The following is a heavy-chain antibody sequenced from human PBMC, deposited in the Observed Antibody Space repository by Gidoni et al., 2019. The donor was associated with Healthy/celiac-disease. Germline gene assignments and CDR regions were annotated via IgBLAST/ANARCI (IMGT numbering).Heavy chain of an antibody. CDR3: ARSDYRDAFDI. CDR2: INHSGST. V-gene: IGHV4-34*01. D-gene: IGHD4-17*01. Sequence: QVQLQQWGAGLLKPSETLSLTCAVYGGSFSGYYWSWIRQPPGKGLEWIGEINHSGSTNYNPSLKSRVTISVDTSKNQFSLKLSSVTAADTAVYYCARSDYRDAFDIWGQGTMVTVSS. J-gene: IGHJ3*02. CDR1: GGSFSGYY.